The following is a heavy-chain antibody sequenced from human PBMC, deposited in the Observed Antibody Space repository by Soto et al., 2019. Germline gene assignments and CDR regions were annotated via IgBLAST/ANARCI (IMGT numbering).Heavy chain of an antibody. J-gene: IGHJ4*02. Sequence: PGGSLRLSCAASGFTFSSYGMHWVRQAPGKGLEWVAVIWYDGSNKYYADSVKGRFTISRDNSKNTLYLQMNSLRAEDTAVYYCARAQLSLEGVGSPPLYWGQGTLVTVSS. D-gene: IGHD3-10*01. CDR2: IWYDGSNK. V-gene: IGHV3-33*01. CDR1: GFTFSSYG. CDR3: ARAQLSLEGVGSPPLY.